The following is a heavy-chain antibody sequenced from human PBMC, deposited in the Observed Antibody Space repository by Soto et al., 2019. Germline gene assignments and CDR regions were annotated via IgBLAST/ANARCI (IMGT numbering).Heavy chain of an antibody. J-gene: IGHJ4*02. CDR1: GYTFTNYA. CDR3: ARGTGGATTAVYYLDS. D-gene: IGHD2-21*02. Sequence: ASVKVSCKASGYTFTNYAIHWVRQAPGQRLEWMGWINAGNGKTKYSQNFQGRVTITRDTPARTVYMEVNSLRSEDTALSSCARGTGGATTAVYYLDSWGKPTLVPVSS. CDR2: INAGNGKT. V-gene: IGHV1-3*01.